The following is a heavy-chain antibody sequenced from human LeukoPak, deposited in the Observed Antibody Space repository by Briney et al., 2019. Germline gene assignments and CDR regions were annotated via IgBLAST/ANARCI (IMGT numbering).Heavy chain of an antibody. CDR1: GGSISSSSYY. CDR2: IYYSGST. V-gene: IGHV4-39*01. Sequence: SETLSLTCTVSGGSISSSSYYWGWIRQPPGKGLEWIGSIYYSGSTYYNPSLKSRVAISVDTSKNQFSLKLRSVTAADTAVYYCARPRSRVSWFDPWGQGTLVTVSS. CDR3: ARPRSRVSWFDP. J-gene: IGHJ5*02. D-gene: IGHD2-8*01.